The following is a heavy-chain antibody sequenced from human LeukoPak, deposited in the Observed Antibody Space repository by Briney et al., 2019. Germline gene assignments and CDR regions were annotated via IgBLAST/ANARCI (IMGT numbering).Heavy chain of an antibody. Sequence: SETLSLTCTVSGGSISSINYYWGWIRQPPGKGLEWIGSFYYSGTTLYNPSLKTRVTISVDTSKNQFSLKVNSVTDADTAVYYCGRIRTPRRTGPFDCWGQGTRVTVSS. J-gene: IGHJ4*02. D-gene: IGHD3/OR15-3a*01. V-gene: IGHV4-39*01. CDR3: GRIRTPRRTGPFDC. CDR1: GGSISSINYY. CDR2: FYYSGTT.